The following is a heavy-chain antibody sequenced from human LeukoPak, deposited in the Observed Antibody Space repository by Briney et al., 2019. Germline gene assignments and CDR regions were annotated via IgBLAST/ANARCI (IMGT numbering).Heavy chain of an antibody. J-gene: IGHJ5*02. CDR1: GGTFSSYA. D-gene: IGHD2-2*01. Sequence: SVKVSCKASGGTFSSYAISWVRQAPGQGLEWMGGIIPIFGTANYAHKFQGRVTITTDESTSTAYMELSSLRSEDTAVYYCARTARIVVVPAARYNWFDPWGQGTLVTVSS. CDR2: IIPIFGTA. V-gene: IGHV1-69*05. CDR3: ARTARIVVVPAARYNWFDP.